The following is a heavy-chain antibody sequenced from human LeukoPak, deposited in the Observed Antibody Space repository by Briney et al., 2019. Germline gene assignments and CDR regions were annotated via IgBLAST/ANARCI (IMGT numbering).Heavy chain of an antibody. V-gene: IGHV1-69*13. D-gene: IGHD3-16*02. CDR1: GGTFSSYA. J-gene: IGHJ4*02. CDR3: ARDQGDYVWGSYRPFDY. CDR2: IILIFGTA. Sequence: GASVKVSCKASGGTFSSYAISWVRQAPGQGLEWMGGIILIFGTANYAQKFQGRVTITADESTSTAYMELSSLRSEDTAVYYCARDQGDYVWGSYRPFDYWGQGTLVTVSS.